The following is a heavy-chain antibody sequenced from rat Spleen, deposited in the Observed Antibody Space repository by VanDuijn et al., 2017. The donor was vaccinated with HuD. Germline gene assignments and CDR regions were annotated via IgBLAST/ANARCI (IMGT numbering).Heavy chain of an antibody. V-gene: IGHV5-20*01. Sequence: EVQLVESDGGLVQPGRSLKLSCAASGFNFSDYYMAWVRQAPTKGLEWVATINYDGSRTDYRDSVKGRFTISRDNAKSTLYLQMDSLRSEDTATYYCTTGAQFAYWGQGTLVTVSS. J-gene: IGHJ3*01. CDR2: INYDGSRT. CDR3: TTGAQFAY. CDR1: GFNFSDYY.